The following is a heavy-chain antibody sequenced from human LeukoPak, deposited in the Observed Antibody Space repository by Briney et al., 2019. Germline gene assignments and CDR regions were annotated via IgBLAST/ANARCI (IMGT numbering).Heavy chain of an antibody. Sequence: PGGSVRLSCAATGFTSVNYAMSWVRQAPGKGLEWVSAISGSGGSTYYADSVKGRFTISRDNSKNTLYVQMNSLRAEDTAVYYCAKGHYYGSGSLDYWGQGTLVTVSS. D-gene: IGHD3-10*01. J-gene: IGHJ4*02. V-gene: IGHV3-23*01. CDR1: GFTSVNYA. CDR2: ISGSGGST. CDR3: AKGHYYGSGSLDY.